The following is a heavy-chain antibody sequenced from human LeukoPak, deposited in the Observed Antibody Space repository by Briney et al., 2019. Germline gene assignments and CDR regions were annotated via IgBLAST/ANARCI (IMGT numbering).Heavy chain of an antibody. CDR3: ATGYGGY. CDR2: ISGSGGST. CDR1: GFTYSSYA. J-gene: IGHJ4*02. D-gene: IGHD3-16*01. V-gene: IGHV3-23*01. Sequence: KAGWSLRLSGAASGFTYSSYAMSWVRQAPGKGLEWVSAISGSGGSTYYADSVKGRFTISRDNSKNTLYLQMNSLRAEDTAVYYFATGYGGYWGQGTLVTVSS.